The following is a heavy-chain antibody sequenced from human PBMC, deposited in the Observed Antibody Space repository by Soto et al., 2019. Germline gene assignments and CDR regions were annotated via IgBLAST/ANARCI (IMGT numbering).Heavy chain of an antibody. Sequence: SETLSLTCTVSGGSVSSGSYYWSWIRQPPGKGLEWIGYIYYSGRTNYNPSLKSRVTISVDTSKNQFPLKLSSVTAADTAVYYCARWGYCSGGSCYGAFDIGGQGTMVTVSS. CDR3: ARWGYCSGGSCYGAFDI. CDR1: GGSVSSGSYY. CDR2: IYYSGRT. D-gene: IGHD2-15*01. V-gene: IGHV4-61*01. J-gene: IGHJ3*02.